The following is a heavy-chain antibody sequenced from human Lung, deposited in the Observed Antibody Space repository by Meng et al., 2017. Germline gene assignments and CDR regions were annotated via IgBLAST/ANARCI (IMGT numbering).Heavy chain of an antibody. Sequence: MWVALENLSRAGNVYGRSFGYTYRSWARQSAAKGRGWVGKMMQWVNTNNDPSIEAQVSIAVYVSKNQFSLRMTSMHVTDTAVYYCAIDLHSTIIREGIEYWGQGTLVTVSS. D-gene: IGHD1-26*01. CDR2: MMQWVNT. V-gene: IGHV4-34*12. J-gene: IGHJ4*02. CDR1: GRSFGYTY. CDR3: AIDLHSTIIREGIEY.